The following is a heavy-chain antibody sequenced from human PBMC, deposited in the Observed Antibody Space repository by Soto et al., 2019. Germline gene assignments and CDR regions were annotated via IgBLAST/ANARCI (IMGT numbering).Heavy chain of an antibody. J-gene: IGHJ4*02. CDR3: ARDTVSLEPPARIHDY. CDR1: GFTFSSYG. D-gene: IGHD1-1*01. V-gene: IGHV3-33*01. Sequence: GGSLRLSCAASGFTFSSYGMHWARQAPGKGLEWVAVIWYDGSNKYYADSVKGRFTIFRDNSKNTLYLQMNSLRAEDTAVYYCARDTVSLEPPARIHDYWGQGTLVTVSS. CDR2: IWYDGSNK.